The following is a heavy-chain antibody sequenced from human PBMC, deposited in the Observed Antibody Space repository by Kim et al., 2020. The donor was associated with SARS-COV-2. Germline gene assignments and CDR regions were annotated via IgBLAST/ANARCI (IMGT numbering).Heavy chain of an antibody. CDR2: K. V-gene: IGHV3-33*06. D-gene: IGHD6-6*01. CDR3: AKSRAGHYHGLI. J-gene: IGHJ4*02. Sequence: KCYADSVKGRFTVSRDISNNMLYLQMNSLRAEDTAVYYCAKSRAGHYHGLIWGQGTLVTVSS.